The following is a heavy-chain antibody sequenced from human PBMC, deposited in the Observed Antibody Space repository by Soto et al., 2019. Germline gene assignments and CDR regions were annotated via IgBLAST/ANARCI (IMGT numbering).Heavy chain of an antibody. V-gene: IGHV1-18*01. Sequence: QVRLVQAGSEVKKLGASVKVSCKSSDNTFTHHGINWVRQAPGQGLEWMGWISGYNGNTKYAQKFQDRVTMTADTSTRTAFMEVRSLTSDAAGVYFCAATGGNYIGLDVWGQGTTATVSS. CDR1: DNTFTHHG. J-gene: IGHJ6*02. CDR3: AATGGNYIGLDV. D-gene: IGHD2-8*02. CDR2: ISGYNGNT.